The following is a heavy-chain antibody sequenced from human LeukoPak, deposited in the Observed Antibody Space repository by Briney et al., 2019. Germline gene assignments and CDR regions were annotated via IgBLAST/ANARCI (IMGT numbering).Heavy chain of an antibody. Sequence: PGGSLRLSCAASGFTFSSYGMHWVRQAPGKGLEWVAVISYDGSNKYYADSVKGRFTISRDNSKNTLYLQMNSLRAEDTAVYYCAKDRSWELLRYSFDYWGQGTWSPSPQ. CDR1: GFTFSSYG. J-gene: IGHJ4*02. D-gene: IGHD1-26*01. CDR3: AKDRSWELLRYSFDY. CDR2: ISYDGSNK. V-gene: IGHV3-30*18.